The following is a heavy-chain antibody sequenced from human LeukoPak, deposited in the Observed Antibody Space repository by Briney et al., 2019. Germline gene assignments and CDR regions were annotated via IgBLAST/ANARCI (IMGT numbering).Heavy chain of an antibody. V-gene: IGHV3-74*01. CDR1: GFTFSSYW. J-gene: IGHJ4*02. Sequence: GGSLRLSCAASGFTFSSYWIHWVRQAPGKGLVWVSRINTDGNSTSYADSVKGRFTISRDNAKNSLYLQMNSLRAEDTAVYYCAREDVDYGDFADYFDYWGQGTLVTVSS. CDR3: AREDVDYGDFADYFDY. CDR2: INTDGNST. D-gene: IGHD4-17*01.